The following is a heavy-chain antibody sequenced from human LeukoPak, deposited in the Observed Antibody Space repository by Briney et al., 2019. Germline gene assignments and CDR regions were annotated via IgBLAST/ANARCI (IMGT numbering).Heavy chain of an antibody. V-gene: IGHV3-7*02. D-gene: IGHD2-21*01. CDR2: IKEDGSEK. J-gene: IGHJ6*01. CDR3: VCHVVLSVGYHYGLGV. CDR1: GFTFSDYW. Sequence: PGGSLRLSCAASGFTFSDYWMSWVRQAPGKGLEWVSDIKEDGSEKYYVDSVKGRFTIPRDNAKNSLYLQMNSLRVEDTALYYCVCHVVLSVGYHYGLGVWGQGTTVTVSS.